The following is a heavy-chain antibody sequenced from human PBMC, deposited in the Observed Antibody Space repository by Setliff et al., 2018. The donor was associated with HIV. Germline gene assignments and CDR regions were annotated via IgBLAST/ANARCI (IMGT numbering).Heavy chain of an antibody. J-gene: IGHJ4*02. D-gene: IGHD3-22*01. Sequence: GASVKVSCKASGYTFTSYGISWVRQAPGQGLEWMGWISGYNGNTKYAQRFQGRVAMTTETSTSTAYMEMRSLRSDDTAVYYCARVPYRSGYQVDYWGQGTLVTVSS. CDR1: GYTFTSYG. V-gene: IGHV1-18*01. CDR3: ARVPYRSGYQVDY. CDR2: ISGYNGNT.